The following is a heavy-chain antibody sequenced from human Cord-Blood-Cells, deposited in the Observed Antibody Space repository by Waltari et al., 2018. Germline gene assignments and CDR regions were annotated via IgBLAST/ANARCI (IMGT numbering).Heavy chain of an antibody. V-gene: IGHV1-18*01. D-gene: IGHD6-13*01. Sequence: SSGISWVRQAPGQGLEWMGWISAYNGNTNYAQKLQGRVTMTTDTSTSTAYMELRSLRSDDTAVYYCAGTGRSSWSRQYYFDYWGQGTLVTVSS. CDR2: ISAYNGNT. CDR1: SSG. J-gene: IGHJ4*02. CDR3: AGTGRSSWSRQYYFDY.